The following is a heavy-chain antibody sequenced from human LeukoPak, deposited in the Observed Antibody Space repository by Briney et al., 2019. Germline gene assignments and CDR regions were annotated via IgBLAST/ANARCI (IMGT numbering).Heavy chain of an antibody. CDR3: ARQAYSGSSSHVDY. D-gene: IGHD1-26*01. CDR1: GYSFTTYW. CDR2: IYPDDSDA. J-gene: IGHJ4*02. V-gene: IGHV5-51*01. Sequence: PGESLKISCKGSGYSFTTYWIGWVRQMPGKGLEWMGIIYPDDSDARYSPSFQGQVTISADKSISTAFLQWSSLEASDTAMYYCARQAYSGSSSHVDYWGQGTLVTVSS.